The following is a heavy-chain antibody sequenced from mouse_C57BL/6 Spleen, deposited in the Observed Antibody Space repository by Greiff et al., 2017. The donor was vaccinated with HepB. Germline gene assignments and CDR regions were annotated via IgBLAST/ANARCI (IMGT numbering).Heavy chain of an antibody. Sequence: VQLQQSGAELVRPGASVTLSCKASGYTFTDYEMHWVKQTPVHGLEWIGAIDPETGGTAYNQKFKGKAILTADKSSSTAYMELRSLTSEDSAVYYCTRELLTPFDYWGQGTTLTVSS. D-gene: IGHD5-5*01. J-gene: IGHJ2*01. CDR1: GYTFTDYE. V-gene: IGHV1-15*01. CDR2: IDPETGGT. CDR3: TRELLTPFDY.